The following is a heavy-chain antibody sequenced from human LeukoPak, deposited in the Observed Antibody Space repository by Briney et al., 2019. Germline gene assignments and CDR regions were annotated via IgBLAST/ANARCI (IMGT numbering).Heavy chain of an antibody. CDR1: GGTFSSYA. D-gene: IGHD6-13*01. CDR2: IIPIFGTA. Sequence: ASVKVSCKASGGTFSSYAISWVRQAPGQGLEWMGGIIPIFGTANYAQKFQGRVTITADKSTSTAYMELSSLRSEDTAVYYCARERAAGRRWYFDLWGRGTLVTVSS. V-gene: IGHV1-69*06. J-gene: IGHJ2*01. CDR3: ARERAAGRRWYFDL.